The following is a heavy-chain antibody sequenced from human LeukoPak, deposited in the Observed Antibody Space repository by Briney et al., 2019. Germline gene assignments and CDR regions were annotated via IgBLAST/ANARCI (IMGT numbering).Heavy chain of an antibody. Sequence: GGSLRLSCAASGFTFGSYAMGWVRQAPGKGVEWVSGIFGSGGRTNYADSVKGRLTISRDNSKKRVYLQMDSLRAQDTAIYYCAKTTTGYSSGRYPAWPIDYWGQGTLVTVSS. CDR1: GFTFGSYA. J-gene: IGHJ4*02. CDR3: AKTTTGYSSGRYPAWPIDY. V-gene: IGHV3-23*01. D-gene: IGHD2-15*01. CDR2: IFGSGGRT.